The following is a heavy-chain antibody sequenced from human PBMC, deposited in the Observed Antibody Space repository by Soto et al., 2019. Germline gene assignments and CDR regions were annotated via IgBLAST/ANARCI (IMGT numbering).Heavy chain of an antibody. D-gene: IGHD2-15*01. CDR2: IYYSGST. J-gene: IGHJ4*02. CDR3: ARGLQAATPLLYY. V-gene: IGHV4-31*03. CDR1: GGSIGSGGYY. Sequence: QVQLQESGPGLVKPSQTLSLTCTVSGGSIGSGGYYWSWIRQHRGKGLEWIGYIYYSGSTYYNPSLKSRVTISVDTSKNQFSLKLSSVTAADTAVYYCARGLQAATPLLYYWGQGTLVTVSS.